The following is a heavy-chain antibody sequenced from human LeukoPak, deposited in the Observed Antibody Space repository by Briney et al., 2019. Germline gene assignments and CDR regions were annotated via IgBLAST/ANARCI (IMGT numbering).Heavy chain of an antibody. Sequence: GESLKISCKGSGYRFTNYWIGWVRQMPGKGPGWMGIIYPGDSDTRYSPSFQGQVSISADRSITTAYLQWSSLKASDTAMYYCAIGGDSSTSCYRCFNYWGQGTLVSVSS. J-gene: IGHJ4*02. CDR3: AIGGDSSTSCYRCFNY. D-gene: IGHD2-2*01. CDR1: GYRFTNYW. V-gene: IGHV5-51*01. CDR2: IYPGDSDT.